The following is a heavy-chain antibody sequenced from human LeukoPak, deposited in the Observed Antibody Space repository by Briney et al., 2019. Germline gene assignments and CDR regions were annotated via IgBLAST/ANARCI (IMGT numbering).Heavy chain of an antibody. V-gene: IGHV4-34*01. J-gene: IGHJ6*03. Sequence: SETLSLTCAVYGGSYSGYYWSWIRQPPGKGLEWLGEINYSGSTHYNPSLKSRVTLSIDTSKNQFSLRLSSVTAADTAVYYCARDRGAPYYYMDVWGKGTTVTVSS. CDR2: INYSGST. CDR3: ARDRGAPYYYMDV. CDR1: GGSYSGYY. D-gene: IGHD3-10*01.